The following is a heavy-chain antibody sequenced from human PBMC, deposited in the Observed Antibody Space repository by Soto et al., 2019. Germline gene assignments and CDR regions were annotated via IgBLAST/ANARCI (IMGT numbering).Heavy chain of an antibody. J-gene: IGHJ4*02. CDR3: TRWYSSSWPPSPGLDY. Sequence: SETLSLTCTVSGGSINTFYWSWVRQPAGKGLEWIGAMYYTGNKNYNPSLESRVTMSVDTSKNQFSLKLSSVTPTDTAVYYCTRWYSSSWPPSPGLDYWGQGTLVTVSS. V-gene: IGHV4-59*04. CDR1: GGSINTFY. D-gene: IGHD6-13*01. CDR2: MYYTGNK.